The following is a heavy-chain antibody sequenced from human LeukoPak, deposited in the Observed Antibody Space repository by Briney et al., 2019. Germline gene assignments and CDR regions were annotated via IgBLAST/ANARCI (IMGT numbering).Heavy chain of an antibody. CDR1: GFTFSTYG. J-gene: IGHJ4*02. CDR2: ISYDGSNK. V-gene: IGHV3-30*19. D-gene: IGHD6-13*01. Sequence: GGSLRLSCAASGFTFSTYGMHWVRQAPGKGLEWVAVISYDGSNKYYADSVKGQFTISRDNSKNTLYLQMNSLRAEDTAVYYCARDHLGGGYSSIPDYWGQGTLVTVSS. CDR3: ARDHLGGGYSSIPDY.